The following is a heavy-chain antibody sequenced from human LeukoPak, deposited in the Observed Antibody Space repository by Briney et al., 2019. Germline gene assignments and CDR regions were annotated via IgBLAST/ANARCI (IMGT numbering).Heavy chain of an antibody. D-gene: IGHD3-3*01. V-gene: IGHV3-74*01. CDR1: GFTFSSYW. J-gene: IGHJ4*02. Sequence: GGSLRLSCAASGFTFSSYWMHWVRQAPGKGPVWVARTNRDASSTAYADSVKGRFTISKDNAKNTLYLLMNSLRAEDTAVYYCAGDSVEWYIFDYWGQGTLVTVSS. CDR3: AGDSVEWYIFDY. CDR2: TNRDASST.